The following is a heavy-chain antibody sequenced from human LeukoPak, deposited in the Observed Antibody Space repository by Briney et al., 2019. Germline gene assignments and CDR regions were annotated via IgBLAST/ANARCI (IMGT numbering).Heavy chain of an antibody. CDR1: GFTFSSYA. D-gene: IGHD3-10*02. V-gene: IGHV3-23*01. J-gene: IGHJ6*04. CDR3: AELGITMIGGV. Sequence: PGGSLRLSCAASGFTFSSYAMSWVRQAPGKGLEWVSAFSGSGGSTYYVDSVKGRFTISRDNAKNSLYLQMNSLRAEDTAVYYCAELGITMIGGVWGKGTTVTISS. CDR2: FSGSGGST.